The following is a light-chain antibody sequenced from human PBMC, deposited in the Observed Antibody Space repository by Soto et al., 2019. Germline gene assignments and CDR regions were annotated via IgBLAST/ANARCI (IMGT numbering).Light chain of an antibody. CDR3: SSYTSRSTRNYV. V-gene: IGLV2-14*01. J-gene: IGLJ1*01. CDR1: SSDVGGYNY. Sequence: QSVLTQPASVSGSPGQSITVSCTGTSSDVGGYNYVSWYQQHPGKALKIMIYEVSNRPSGVSNRFSGSKSGNTASLTISGLQAEDEADYYCSSYTSRSTRNYVFGTGTKLTVL. CDR2: EVS.